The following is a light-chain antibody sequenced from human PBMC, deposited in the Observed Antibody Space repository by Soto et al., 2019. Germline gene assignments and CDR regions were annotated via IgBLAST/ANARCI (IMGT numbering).Light chain of an antibody. Sequence: EKVMTQFPATLSVSPGERATLSCRASQSVGSKLAWYQQKPGQAPRLVIHDASTRATGIPARFSGSGSGTEFTLTISSLQSGDFAVYYCQQYYIWPLTFGPGTKVEIK. CDR2: DAS. CDR3: QQYYIWPLT. V-gene: IGKV3-15*01. J-gene: IGKJ3*01. CDR1: QSVGSK.